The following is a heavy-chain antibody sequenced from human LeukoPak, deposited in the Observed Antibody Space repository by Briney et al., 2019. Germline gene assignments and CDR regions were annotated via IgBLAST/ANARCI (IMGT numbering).Heavy chain of an antibody. CDR2: IIPIFGTA. J-gene: IGHJ6*02. CDR3: ARLPLRSIAVGYYGMDV. Sequence: ASVKVSCKASGGTFSSYAISWVRQAPGQGLEWMGGIIPIFGTANYAQKFQGRVAITADESTSTTYMELSSLRSEDTAVYYCARLPLRSIAVGYYGMDVWGQGTTVTVSS. V-gene: IGHV1-69*13. CDR1: GGTFSSYA. D-gene: IGHD6-6*01.